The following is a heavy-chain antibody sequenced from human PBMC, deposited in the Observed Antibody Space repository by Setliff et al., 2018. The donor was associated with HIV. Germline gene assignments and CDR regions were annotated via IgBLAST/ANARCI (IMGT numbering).Heavy chain of an antibody. Sequence: SETLSLTCTVSGGFLNGYFWTWIRQPPGKKLEWIGRAYYDGSTHYNPSLNSRAIISVDTSKNQCYLKVNSVTPADTAVYYCARGVRGVIIDWYYFDYWGQGTLVTVSS. D-gene: IGHD3-10*01. CDR3: ARGVRGVIIDWYYFDY. V-gene: IGHV4-59*01. J-gene: IGHJ4*02. CDR2: AYYDGST. CDR1: GGFLNGYF.